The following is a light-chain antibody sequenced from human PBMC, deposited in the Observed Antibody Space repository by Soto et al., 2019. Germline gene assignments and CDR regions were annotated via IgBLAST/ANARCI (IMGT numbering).Light chain of an antibody. CDR3: SSFAGNNNVV. V-gene: IGLV2-8*01. Sequence: QSALTQPPSASGSPGQSVTISCTGTSSDVGGYNYVSWYQQHPGKAPKLMISEVSKRPSGVPDRFSGSKSGNTASLPVSGLQSEDEAAYYCSSFAGNNNVVFGGGTELTVL. CDR1: SSDVGGYNY. J-gene: IGLJ2*01. CDR2: EVS.